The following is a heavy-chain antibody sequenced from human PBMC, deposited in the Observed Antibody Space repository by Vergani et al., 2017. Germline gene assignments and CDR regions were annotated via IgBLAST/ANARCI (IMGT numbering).Heavy chain of an antibody. CDR2: IRYDGSNK. J-gene: IGHJ6*02. D-gene: IGHD3-10*01. V-gene: IGHV3-30*02. CDR1: GFTFSSYG. CDR3: AKDGYYGSGSHGVCGGMDV. Sequence: QVQLVESGGGVVQPGGSLRLSCAASGFTFSSYGMHWVRQAPGKGLEWVAFIRYDGSNKYYADSVKGRFTISRDNSKNTLYLQMNSLRAEDTAVYYCAKDGYYGSGSHGVCGGMDVWGQGATVTVSS.